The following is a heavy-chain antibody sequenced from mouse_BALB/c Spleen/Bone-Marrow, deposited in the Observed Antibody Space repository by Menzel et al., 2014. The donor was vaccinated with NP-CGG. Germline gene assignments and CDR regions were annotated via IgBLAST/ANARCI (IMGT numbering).Heavy chain of an antibody. J-gene: IGHJ4*01. CDR3: ARRDGSTYYYAMDY. V-gene: IGHV1-80*01. CDR2: IYPGDGDT. Sequence: VHLVESGAELVRPGSSVKISCKASGYAFSNYWMNWVKQRPGQGLEWIGQIYPGDGDTNYNGKFKGKATLTADKSSSTAYMQLSSLTSEDSAVYFCARRDGSTYYYAMDYWGQGTPVTVSS. D-gene: IGHD1-1*01. CDR1: GYAFSNYW.